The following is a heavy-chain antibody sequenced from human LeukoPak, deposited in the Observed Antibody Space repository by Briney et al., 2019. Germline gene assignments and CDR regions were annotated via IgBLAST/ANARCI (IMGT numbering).Heavy chain of an antibody. CDR1: GGSISSSSYY. J-gene: IGHJ5*02. Sequence: SETLSLTCGVSGGSISSSSYYWGWIRQPPGKGLEWIGSIYYSGSTYYNPSLKSRVTISVDTSKNQFSLKLSSVTAADTAVYYCARLGQYIRFDPWGQGTLVTVSS. V-gene: IGHV4-39*01. D-gene: IGHD2/OR15-2a*01. CDR2: IYYSGST. CDR3: ARLGQYIRFDP.